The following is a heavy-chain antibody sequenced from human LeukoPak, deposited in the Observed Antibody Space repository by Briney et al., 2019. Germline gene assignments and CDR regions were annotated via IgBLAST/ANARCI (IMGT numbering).Heavy chain of an antibody. Sequence: SETLSLTCTVSGGSISNYYWSRIRQPAGKGLEWIGRINPSGSTNYNPSLKTRVTMSVDTSKTQFSLKVGSVTAADTAVYYCARGLGLDPWGQGTLVTVSS. V-gene: IGHV4-4*07. CDR3: ARGLGLDP. J-gene: IGHJ5*02. CDR2: INPSGST. CDR1: GGSISNYY.